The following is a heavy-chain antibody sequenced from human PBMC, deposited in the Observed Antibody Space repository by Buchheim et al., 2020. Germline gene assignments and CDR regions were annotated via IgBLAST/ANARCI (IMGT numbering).Heavy chain of an antibody. CDR2: IYSTGNT. V-gene: IGHV4-61*02. J-gene: IGHJ5*01. Sequence: QVQLQESGPGLVKPSQTLSLTCTVSGASVRSGSHFWSWIRQPAGRGLEWIGRIYSTGNTDYSPSLKSRVTISIDTSKNQFSLELTSVTVADTAVFYCAGIPLRRDAPFDSWGQGTL. D-gene: IGHD2-21*01. CDR3: AGIPLRRDAPFDS. CDR1: GASVRSGSHF.